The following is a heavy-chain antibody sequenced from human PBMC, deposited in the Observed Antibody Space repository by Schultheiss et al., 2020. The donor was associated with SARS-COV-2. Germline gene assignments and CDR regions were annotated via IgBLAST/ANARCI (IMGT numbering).Heavy chain of an antibody. J-gene: IGHJ6*02. V-gene: IGHV1-18*01. D-gene: IGHD2-15*01. CDR2: ISAYNGNT. CDR1: GGTFSSYA. Sequence: ASVKVSCKASGGTFSSYAISWVRQAPGQGLEWMGWISAYNGNTNYAQKLQGRVTMTTDTSTSTAYMELRSLRSDDTAVYYCARDVVVVAATKGRGGYYYYGMDVWGQGTTVTVSS. CDR3: ARDVVVVAATKGRGGYYYYGMDV.